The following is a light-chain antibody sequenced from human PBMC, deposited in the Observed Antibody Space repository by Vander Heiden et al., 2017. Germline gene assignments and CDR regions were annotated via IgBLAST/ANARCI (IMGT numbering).Light chain of an antibody. V-gene: IGKV3-20*01. CDR3: HQYGTSPRT. Sequence: EIVFTQSPDTLSLSPGERATLSCRTSQDVSSTYLAWYQQKPGQPPRLLIYGASSRATGIPDRFSGSGSGTDFTLTITTLEPEDFAVYYCHQYGTSPRTFGQGTKVEIK. CDR1: QDVSSTY. CDR2: GAS. J-gene: IGKJ1*01.